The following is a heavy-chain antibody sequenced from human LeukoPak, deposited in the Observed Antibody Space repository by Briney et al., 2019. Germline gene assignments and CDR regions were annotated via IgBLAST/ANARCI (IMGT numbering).Heavy chain of an antibody. D-gene: IGHD3-10*01. CDR3: ARRQRQPGAGEFDL. J-gene: IGHJ2*01. Sequence: SETLSLTCTASGGSISSYYWSWIRQPPGKGLEWIGYIYTSGSTNYNPSLKSRVTISVDTSKNQFSLKLSSVTAADTAVYYCARRQRQPGAGEFDLWGRGTLVTVSS. V-gene: IGHV4-4*09. CDR1: GGSISSYY. CDR2: IYTSGST.